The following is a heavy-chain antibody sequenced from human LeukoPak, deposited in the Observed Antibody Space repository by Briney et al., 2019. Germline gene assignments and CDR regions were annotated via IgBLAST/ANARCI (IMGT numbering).Heavy chain of an antibody. V-gene: IGHV1-18*01. CDR1: GYTFTGYG. J-gene: IGHJ4*02. Sequence: ASVKVSCKASGYTFTGYGISWVRQAPGQGLEWMGWINAYNGNTNYAQKLQGRVTMTTDTSTSTAYMELRNLRSDDTAVYYCARGGPAARLITFGGVTDYWGQGTLVTVSS. D-gene: IGHD3-16*01. CDR2: INAYNGNT. CDR3: ARGGPAARLITFGGVTDY.